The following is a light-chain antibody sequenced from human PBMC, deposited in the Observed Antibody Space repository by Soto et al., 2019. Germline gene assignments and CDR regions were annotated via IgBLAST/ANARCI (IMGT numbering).Light chain of an antibody. V-gene: IGLV2-14*01. Sequence: QSVLTQPASVSGSPGQSITISCTGTSSDVGGYNFFSWYQQHPGKAPKLMIYYVSNRPSGVSNRFSGSKSGNTASLTISWLQAEDEADYYCSSYTSSSTHNYGFGTGTKVTVL. CDR2: YVS. J-gene: IGLJ1*01. CDR3: SSYTSSSTHNYG. CDR1: SSDVGGYNF.